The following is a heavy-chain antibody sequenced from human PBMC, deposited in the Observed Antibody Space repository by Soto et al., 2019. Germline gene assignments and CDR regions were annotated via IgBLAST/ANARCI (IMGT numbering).Heavy chain of an antibody. CDR3: VRGSVYNWRGDF. V-gene: IGHV3-74*01. CDR2: INGDGSTT. Sequence: EVQLVVSGGDLIQPGGSLRLSCAASGFTFSNYWMLWVRQAPGKGLVWVSRINGDGSTTSYADSVKGRFTISRDNAKNTLSLQMNSLRAEDTAVYYCVRGSVYNWRGDFWGQGTLVTVSS. J-gene: IGHJ4*02. D-gene: IGHD1-20*01. CDR1: GFTFSNYW.